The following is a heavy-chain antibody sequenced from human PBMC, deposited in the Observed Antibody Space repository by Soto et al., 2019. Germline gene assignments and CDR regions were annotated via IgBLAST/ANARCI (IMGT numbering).Heavy chain of an antibody. Sequence: QVQLQESGPGLVKPSQTLSLTCTVSGGSISSGGYYWSWIRQHPGKGLEWIGYIYYRGSTYYNPSLKSRVTISVDTSKNQFSLKLSSVTAADTAVYYCARIVVVPAAIYLYYFDYWGQGTLVTVSS. CDR2: IYYRGST. J-gene: IGHJ4*02. CDR1: GGSISSGGYY. CDR3: ARIVVVPAAIYLYYFDY. V-gene: IGHV4-31*03. D-gene: IGHD2-2*01.